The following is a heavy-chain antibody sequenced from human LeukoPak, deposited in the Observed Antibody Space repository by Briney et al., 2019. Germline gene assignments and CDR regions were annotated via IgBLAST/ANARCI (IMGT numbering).Heavy chain of an antibody. CDR3: ARGPTDSSGYYYGESDY. J-gene: IGHJ4*02. D-gene: IGHD3-22*01. CDR1: GFTFSDHY. V-gene: IGHV3-21*01. Sequence: GGSLRLSCAASGFTFSDHYMNWVRQAPGKGLEWVSSTSSSSSYKYYADSVKGRFTISRDNAKNSLYLQMNSLRAEDTAVYYCARGPTDSSGYYYGESDYWGQGTLVTVSS. CDR2: TSSSSSYK.